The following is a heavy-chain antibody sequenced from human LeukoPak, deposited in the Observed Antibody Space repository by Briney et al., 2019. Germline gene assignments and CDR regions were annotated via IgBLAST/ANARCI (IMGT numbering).Heavy chain of an antibody. CDR3: ARDRWGYPNYLDY. D-gene: IGHD4-23*01. CDR1: RFTLSSYA. V-gene: IGHV3-64*01. J-gene: IGHJ4*02. Sequence: GGSLRLSCAASRFTLSSYAMHWVRQAPGKGLGYVSAISSNGGSTYYANSVKGRFTISRDNSKNTVYLQMGSLRPEDMAVYYCARDRWGYPNYLDYWGQGTLVTVSS. CDR2: ISSNGGST.